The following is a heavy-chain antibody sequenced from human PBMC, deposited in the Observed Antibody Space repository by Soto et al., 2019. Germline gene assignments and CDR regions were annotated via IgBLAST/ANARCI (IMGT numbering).Heavy chain of an antibody. Sequence: GGSLRLSCAASGFTFSSYGMHWVRQAPGKGLEWVAVIWYDGSNKYYADSVKGRFTISRDNSKNTLYLQMNSLRAEDTAVYYCAREVQLGPYFDYWGQGTLVTVSS. V-gene: IGHV3-33*01. CDR2: IWYDGSNK. J-gene: IGHJ4*02. D-gene: IGHD6-6*01. CDR1: GFTFSSYG. CDR3: AREVQLGPYFDY.